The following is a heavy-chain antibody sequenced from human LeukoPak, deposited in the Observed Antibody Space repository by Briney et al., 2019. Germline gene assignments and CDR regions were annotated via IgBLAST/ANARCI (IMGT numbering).Heavy chain of an antibody. V-gene: IGHV4-59*01. D-gene: IGHD3-22*01. CDR1: GGSISSYY. J-gene: IGHJ4*02. CDR2: IYYSGST. Sequence: SETLSLTCTVSGGSISSYYWSWIRQPPGKGLEWIGYIYYSGSTNYNPSLKSRVTISVDTSKNQFSLKLSSVTAADTAVYYCARGRTYYYDSSGYYVDYWGQGTLATVSS. CDR3: ARGRTYYYDSSGYYVDY.